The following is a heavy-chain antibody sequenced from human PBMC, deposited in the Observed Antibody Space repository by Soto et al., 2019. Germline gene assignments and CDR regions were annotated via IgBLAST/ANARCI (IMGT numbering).Heavy chain of an antibody. CDR2: INHSGGT. V-gene: IGHV4-34*01. Sequence: KPSETLSLTCAVYGGSFSGYYWSWIRQPPGKGLEWIGEINHSGGTNYNPSLKSRVTISVDTSKNQFSLKLSSVTAADTAVYYCARGGRGYYYYYGMDVWGQGTTVTVSS. CDR1: GGSFSGYY. D-gene: IGHD3-10*01. CDR3: ARGGRGYYYYYGMDV. J-gene: IGHJ6*02.